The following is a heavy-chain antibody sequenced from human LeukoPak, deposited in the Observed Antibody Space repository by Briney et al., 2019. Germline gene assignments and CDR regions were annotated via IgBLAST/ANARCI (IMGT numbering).Heavy chain of an antibody. CDR1: GITFSSYS. V-gene: IGHV3-48*04. D-gene: IGHD1-26*01. J-gene: IGHJ5*02. Sequence: GGSLRLSCVASGITFSSYSMSWVRQAPGKGLEWVSYIRSSSSTIYYADSVKGRFTISRDNAKNSLYLQMNSLRAEDTAVYYCARGSGSYGPGAWGQGTLVTVSS. CDR2: IRSSSSTI. CDR3: ARGSGSYGPGA.